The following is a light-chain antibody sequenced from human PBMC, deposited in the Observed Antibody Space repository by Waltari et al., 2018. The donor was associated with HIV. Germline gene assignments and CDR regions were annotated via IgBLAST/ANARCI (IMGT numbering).Light chain of an antibody. CDR1: PSNIGAGYH. J-gene: IGLJ2*01. Sequence: QSLLTQPPSVSGAPGQEVTISCTGSPSNIGAGYHVHWYQQVPETAPKLLLAANINRPSGVPDRFSGSKSGTSASLAITGLQAEDEADYYCQSYDSSLSGVVFGGGTKLTVL. CDR2: ANI. V-gene: IGLV1-40*01. CDR3: QSYDSSLSGVV.